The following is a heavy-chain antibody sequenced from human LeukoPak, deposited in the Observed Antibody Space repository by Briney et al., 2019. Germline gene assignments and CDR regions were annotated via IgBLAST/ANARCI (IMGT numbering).Heavy chain of an antibody. J-gene: IGHJ4*02. D-gene: IGHD3-10*01. CDR1: GGTFSSYA. Sequence: SVKVSCKASGGTFSSYAISWVRQAPGQGLEWMGRIIPIFGTANYAQKFQGRVTITTDEPTSTAYMELSSLRSEDTAVYYCARLVDYYGSGTLDYWGQGTLVTVSS. V-gene: IGHV1-69*05. CDR3: ARLVDYYGSGTLDY. CDR2: IIPIFGTA.